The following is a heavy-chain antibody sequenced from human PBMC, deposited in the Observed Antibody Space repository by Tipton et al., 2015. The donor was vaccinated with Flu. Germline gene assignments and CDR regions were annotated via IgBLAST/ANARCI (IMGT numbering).Heavy chain of an antibody. CDR2: IYHTGYT. CDR3: ARDIKEVGSFLYFDY. CDR1: GDSISSDFY. Sequence: TLSLTCAVSGDSISSDFYWAWIRQTPGKGLEWIGQIYHTGYTNYNPSLKGRVTISLDTSKNQFSLNLRSMTAADTGVYFCARDIKEVGSFLYFDYWGRGTLVTVS. D-gene: IGHD1-26*01. V-gene: IGHV4-59*01. J-gene: IGHJ4*02.